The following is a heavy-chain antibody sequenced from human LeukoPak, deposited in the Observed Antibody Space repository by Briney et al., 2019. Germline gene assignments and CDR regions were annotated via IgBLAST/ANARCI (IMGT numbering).Heavy chain of an antibody. Sequence: GASVKDSCKASGYTFTGYYMHWVRQAPGQGLEWMGWINPNSGGTNYAQKFQGRVTMTRDTSISTAYMELSGLTSDDTAVYYCARPYCSGGSCHDYFDYWGQGTLVTVSS. V-gene: IGHV1-2*02. D-gene: IGHD2-15*01. CDR3: ARPYCSGGSCHDYFDY. CDR1: GYTFTGYY. J-gene: IGHJ4*02. CDR2: INPNSGGT.